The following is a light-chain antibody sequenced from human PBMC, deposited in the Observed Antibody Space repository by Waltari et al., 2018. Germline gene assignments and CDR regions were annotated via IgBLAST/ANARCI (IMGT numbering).Light chain of an antibody. CDR1: ALTNQY. J-gene: IGLJ2*01. Sequence: SYELTQPPSVSVSPGQTARITCYADALTNQYAYWYQQKPGQAPVLMIYKDTERPSGIPERFSGSSSGTTVTLTITGVQAEDEADYYCQSADSSASHHVVFGGGTKLTVL. V-gene: IGLV3-25*03. CDR2: KDT. CDR3: QSADSSASHHVV.